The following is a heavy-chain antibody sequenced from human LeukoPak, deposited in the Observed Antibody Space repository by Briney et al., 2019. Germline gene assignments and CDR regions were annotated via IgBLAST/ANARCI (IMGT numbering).Heavy chain of an antibody. D-gene: IGHD5-24*01. J-gene: IGHJ6*03. CDR1: GYTFTSYY. Sequence: EASVKVSCKASGYTFTSYYMHWVRQAPGQGLEWMGGIIPIFGTANYAQKFQGRVTITADESTSTAYMELSSLRSEDTAVYYCAVRQSPRDKGKWLQLSLGYYYYYMDVWGKGTTVTISS. CDR2: IIPIFGTA. V-gene: IGHV1-69*13. CDR3: AVRQSPRDKGKWLQLSLGYYYYYMDV.